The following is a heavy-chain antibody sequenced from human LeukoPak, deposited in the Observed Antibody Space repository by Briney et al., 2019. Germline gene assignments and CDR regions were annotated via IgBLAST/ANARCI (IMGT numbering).Heavy chain of an antibody. Sequence: SETLSLTCTVSGGSINSYNWNWIRQPPGKGLEWIGDIYYSGSTNHNPSLKSRVTMSVDTSKKQFSLKLSSVTAADTAVYYCAREYYGSGGYSYFDHWGQGTLVTVSS. CDR3: AREYYGSGGYSYFDH. CDR2: IYYSGST. D-gene: IGHD3-22*01. CDR1: GGSINSYN. J-gene: IGHJ4*02. V-gene: IGHV4-59*01.